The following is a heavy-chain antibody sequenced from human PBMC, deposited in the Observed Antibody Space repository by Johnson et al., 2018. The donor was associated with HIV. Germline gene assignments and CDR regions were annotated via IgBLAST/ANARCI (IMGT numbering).Heavy chain of an antibody. V-gene: IGHV3-30*18. J-gene: IGHJ3*02. CDR1: GFTFSSYG. Sequence: VQLVESGGGVVQPGRSLRLSCAASGFTFSSYGMHWVRQAPGKGLEWVAVISYDGGNKYYADSVKGRFTLSRDNSKNTLYLQMNSLRAEDTTVYYCAKWSIVGATFSDAFDIWGQGTMVTVSS. CDR2: ISYDGGNK. D-gene: IGHD1-26*01. CDR3: AKWSIVGATFSDAFDI.